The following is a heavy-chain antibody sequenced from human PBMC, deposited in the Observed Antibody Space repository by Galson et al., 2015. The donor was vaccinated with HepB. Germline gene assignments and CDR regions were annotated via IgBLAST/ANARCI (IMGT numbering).Heavy chain of an antibody. D-gene: IGHD3-22*01. V-gene: IGHV1-69*02. CDR3: VINYFDTSGYFDF. J-gene: IGHJ4*02. CDR2: IIPLFGVS. CDR1: GGTFSNYI. Sequence: SVKVSCKASGGTFSNYIISWVRQAPGQGLEWMGKIIPLFGVSNCAQDFQDRVTITADKSTNITDMEMHSLTSGDTAVYFCVINYFDTSGYFDFWGQGTLVTVSS.